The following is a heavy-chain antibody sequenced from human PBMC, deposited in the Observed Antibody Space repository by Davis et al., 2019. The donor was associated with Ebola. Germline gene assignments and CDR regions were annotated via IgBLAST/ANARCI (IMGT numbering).Heavy chain of an antibody. Sequence: MPSETLSLTCTVSGGSMSGYYWSWIRQSPGKALEWIAFIYYSGTTKYNPSLKSRVTISVDTSKNQFSLKLSSVTAADTAVYYCARGEVRYCSSTGCYNYGMDVWGQGTTVTVSS. D-gene: IGHD2-2*02. V-gene: IGHV4-59*08. J-gene: IGHJ6*02. CDR3: ARGEVRYCSSTGCYNYGMDV. CDR1: GGSMSGYY. CDR2: IYYSGTT.